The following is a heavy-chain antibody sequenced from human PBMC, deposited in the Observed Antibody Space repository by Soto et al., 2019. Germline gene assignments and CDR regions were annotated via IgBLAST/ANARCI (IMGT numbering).Heavy chain of an antibody. CDR3: ARVSGIYYYGMDV. J-gene: IGHJ6*02. CDR1: GGSVSSGSYY. CDR2: INHSGST. Sequence: SETLSLTCTVSGGSVSSGSYYWSWIRQPPGKGLEWIGEINHSGSTNYNPSLKSRVTISVDTSKNQFSLKLSSVTAADTAVYYCARVSGIYYYGMDVWGQGTTVXVSS. D-gene: IGHD3-10*01. V-gene: IGHV4-39*07.